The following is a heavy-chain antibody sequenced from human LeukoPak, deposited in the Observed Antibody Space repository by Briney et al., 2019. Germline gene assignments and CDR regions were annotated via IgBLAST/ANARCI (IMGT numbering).Heavy chain of an antibody. CDR2: IDPSSTYI. V-gene: IGHV3-21*04. D-gene: IGHD6-19*01. Sequence: GGSLRLSCSASGFTFSSYTMNWVRQAPGKGLEWVSSIDPSSTYIYHADSVKGRPTISRDNSKNTLYLQMNSLRAEDTAVYYCAKDRAAGWYYFDYWGQGTLVTVSS. CDR3: AKDRAAGWYYFDY. CDR1: GFTFSSYT. J-gene: IGHJ4*02.